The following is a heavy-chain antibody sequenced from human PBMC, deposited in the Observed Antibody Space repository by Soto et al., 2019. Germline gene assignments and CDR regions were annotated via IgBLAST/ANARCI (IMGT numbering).Heavy chain of an antibody. J-gene: IGHJ4*02. D-gene: IGHD6-13*01. V-gene: IGHV4-59*01. CDR2: VYYTGTT. CDR1: GGSISSYF. CDR3: ARDLAAVPRAFDY. Sequence: SETLSLTCTVSGGSISSYFYIWVRQPPGKGLEWIGSVYYTGTTDYNPSLKSRVTISVDTSKTQFSLNLRSVTAADTAVYYCARDLAAVPRAFDYWGQGTLVTVSS.